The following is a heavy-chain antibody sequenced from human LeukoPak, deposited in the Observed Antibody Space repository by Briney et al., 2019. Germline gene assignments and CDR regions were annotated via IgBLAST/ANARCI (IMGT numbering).Heavy chain of an antibody. V-gene: IGHV3-21*01. CDR3: ARDLAWGAY. CDR1: GFTFSIYT. CDR2: ITSSSSSI. Sequence: GGSLRLSCVASGFTFSIYTMSWIRQAPGKGLEWVSSITSSSSSIYSADSVKGRLTISRDNAKNSLYLEMNGLRDEDTAVYYCARDLAWGAYWGQGTLVTVSS. D-gene: IGHD4/OR15-4a*01. J-gene: IGHJ4*02.